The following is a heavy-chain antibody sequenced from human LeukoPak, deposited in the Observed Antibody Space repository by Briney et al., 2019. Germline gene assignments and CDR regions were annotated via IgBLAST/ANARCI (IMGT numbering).Heavy chain of an antibody. CDR1: GSTFSNAW. V-gene: IGHV3-15*01. CDR2: IKSKTDGGTT. Sequence: TGGSLRLPCAASGSTFSNAWMSWVRQAPGKGLEWVGRIKSKTDGGTTDYAAPVKGRFTISRDDSKNTLYLQMNSLKTEDTAVYYCTTESLVVVAANPGRWDYWGQGSLVTVSS. CDR3: TTESLVVVAANPGRWDY. D-gene: IGHD2-15*01. J-gene: IGHJ4*02.